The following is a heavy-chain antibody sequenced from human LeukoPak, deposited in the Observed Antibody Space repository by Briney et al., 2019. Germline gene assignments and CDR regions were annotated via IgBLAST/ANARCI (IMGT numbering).Heavy chain of an antibody. D-gene: IGHD7-27*01. CDR1: GFTFSSYG. CDR2: ISYDGGNK. CDR3: ARDDPRWGTSGDY. V-gene: IGHV3-30*03. Sequence: GRSLRLSCAASGFTFSSYGMHWVRQAPGKGLEWVAVISYDGGNKYYADSVKGRFTISRDNSKNTLYLQMNSLRAEDTAVYYCARDDPRWGTSGDYWGQGTLVTVSS. J-gene: IGHJ4*02.